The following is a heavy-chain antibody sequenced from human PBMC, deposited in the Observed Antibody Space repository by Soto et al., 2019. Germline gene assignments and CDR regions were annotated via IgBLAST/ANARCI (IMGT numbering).Heavy chain of an antibody. D-gene: IGHD3-10*01. V-gene: IGHV5-51*01. CDR1: GYSFTSYW. CDR3: ARLKGSGSYLPYYYYGMDV. J-gene: IGHJ6*02. Sequence: PXESLKISREGSGYSFTSYWIVWVRQMPGKGVEWMGIIYPGDSDTRYSPSFQGQVTISADKSISTAYLQWSSLKASDTAMYYCARLKGSGSYLPYYYYGMDVWGQGTTVTVSS. CDR2: IYPGDSDT.